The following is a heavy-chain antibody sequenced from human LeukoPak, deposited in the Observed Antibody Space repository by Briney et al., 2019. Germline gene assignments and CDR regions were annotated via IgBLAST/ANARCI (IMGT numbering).Heavy chain of an antibody. D-gene: IGHD3-10*01. CDR1: GFPFSSYW. V-gene: IGHV3-7*01. CDR2: IKQDGSEK. CDR3: ARDQGDLWFGEFGH. Sequence: GGSLSLSCAASGFPFSSYWMSCVRQAPGKGREGVGNIKQDGSEKYYVDSVKGRFTISRDNAKNSLYLQMYSLRAEDMAVYYCARDQGDLWFGEFGHWGQGTLVTVSS. J-gene: IGHJ4*02.